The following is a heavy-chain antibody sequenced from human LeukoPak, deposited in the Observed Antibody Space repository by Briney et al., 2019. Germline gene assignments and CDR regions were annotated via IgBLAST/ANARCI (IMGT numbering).Heavy chain of an antibody. CDR2: ISYDGSNK. CDR3: ARGLSGSYHYFDY. Sequence: GGSLRLSCAASGFTFSSYGMHWVRQAPGKGLEWVAVISYDGSNKYYADSVKGRFTISRDNSKNTLYLQMNSLRAEDTAVYYCARGLSGSYHYFDYWGQGTLVTVSS. CDR1: GFTFSSYG. V-gene: IGHV3-30*03. D-gene: IGHD1-26*01. J-gene: IGHJ4*02.